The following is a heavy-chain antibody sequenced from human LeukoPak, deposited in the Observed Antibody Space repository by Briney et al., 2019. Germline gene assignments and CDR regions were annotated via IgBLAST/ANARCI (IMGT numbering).Heavy chain of an antibody. Sequence: GGSLRLSCAASGFTLSRNSMNWVRQAPGKGLEWVSYISSSGSTIYYADSVKGRFTISRDNAKNSLYLQMNSLRAEDTAMFYCARDRRDGYNVLDYWGQGTLVTVSS. CDR1: GFTLSRNS. V-gene: IGHV3-48*04. J-gene: IGHJ4*02. CDR2: ISSSGSTI. CDR3: ARDRRDGYNVLDY. D-gene: IGHD5-24*01.